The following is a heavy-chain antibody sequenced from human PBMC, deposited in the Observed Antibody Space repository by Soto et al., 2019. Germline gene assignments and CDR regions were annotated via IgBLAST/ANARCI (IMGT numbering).Heavy chain of an antibody. CDR3: ARDRYSSSGWFDP. CDR2: TYYRSRFFS. V-gene: IGHV6-1*01. D-gene: IGHD6-6*01. CDR1: VDSVSSYSAA. Sequence: SQTLSLTCAISVDSVSSYSAAWNWIRQSPSGGLEWLGRTYYRSRFFSDYAESVKSRIIINPDTSKNQFSLQLKSVTPEDTAVYYCARDRYSSSGWFDPWGQGTPVTVSS. J-gene: IGHJ5*02.